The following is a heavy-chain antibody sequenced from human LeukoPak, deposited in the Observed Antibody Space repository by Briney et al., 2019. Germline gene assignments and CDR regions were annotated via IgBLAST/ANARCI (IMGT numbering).Heavy chain of an antibody. Sequence: PGGSLRLSCAPSGFTFSSYGMSWVRQAPGKGLEWVSAISGSGGSTFYADSVKGRYTISRDNSKNMLYLQMNSLRGEDTAVYYCAKDAKDYYYMEDWGKGTMVTVSS. J-gene: IGHJ6*03. CDR3: AKDAKDYYYMED. CDR2: ISGSGGST. V-gene: IGHV3-23*01. CDR1: GFTFSSYG.